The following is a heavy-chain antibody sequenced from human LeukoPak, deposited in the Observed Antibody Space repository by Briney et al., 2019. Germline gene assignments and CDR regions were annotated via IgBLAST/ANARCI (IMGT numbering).Heavy chain of an antibody. CDR2: IIPILGIA. CDR3: ASPLGYSSGWYLTGG. Sequence: SVKVSCKASGGTFSSYAISWVRQAPGQGLEWMGRIIPILGIANYAQKFQGRVTITADKSTSTAYMELSSLRSEDTAVYYCASPLGYSSGWYLTGGWGQGTLVTVSS. CDR1: GGTFSSYA. J-gene: IGHJ4*02. V-gene: IGHV1-69*04. D-gene: IGHD6-13*01.